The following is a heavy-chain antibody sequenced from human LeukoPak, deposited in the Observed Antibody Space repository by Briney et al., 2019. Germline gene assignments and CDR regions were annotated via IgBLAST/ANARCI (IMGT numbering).Heavy chain of an antibody. J-gene: IGHJ4*02. CDR2: IYYTGGT. CDR1: GDSITSTSYY. D-gene: IGHD1-14*01. CDR3: ARHGGTRITLVEVYYFDY. Sequence: SETLSLTCSVSGDSITSTSYYWGWLRQPPEKGLERIGSIYYTGGTHYSPSLKSRVIMSVDTSKNQFSLNLSSVTAADTDVYYCARHGGTRITLVEVYYFDYWGQGTLVTVSS. V-gene: IGHV4-39*01.